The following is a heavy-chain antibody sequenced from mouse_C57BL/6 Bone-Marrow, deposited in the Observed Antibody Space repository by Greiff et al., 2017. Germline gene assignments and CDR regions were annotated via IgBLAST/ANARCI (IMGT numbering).Heavy chain of an antibody. V-gene: IGHV5-6*01. CDR2: ISSGGSYT. D-gene: IGHD6-1*01. Sequence: EVQLQESGGDLVKPGGSLKLSCAASGFTFSSYGMSWVRQTPDKRLEWVATISSGGSYTYYPDSVKGRFTISRDNAKNTLYLQMSSLKSEDTAMYYCARGRNYAMDYWGQGTSVTVSS. CDR3: ARGRNYAMDY. CDR1: GFTFSSYG. J-gene: IGHJ4*01.